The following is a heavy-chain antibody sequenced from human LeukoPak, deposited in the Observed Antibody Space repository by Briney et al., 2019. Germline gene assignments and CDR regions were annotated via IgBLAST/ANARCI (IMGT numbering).Heavy chain of an antibody. CDR2: ITSSSTTI. CDR1: GFTFTSHS. J-gene: IGHJ4*02. CDR3: AGVRGTALVNMYFDY. V-gene: IGHV3-48*02. D-gene: IGHD2-21*02. Sequence: PGGSLRLSCATSGFTFTSHSMNWVRQAPGQGLEWVSFITSSSTTIYYADSVKGRFTISRDNAKNSLYLQMNSLRDEDTAVYYCAGVRGTALVNMYFDYWSQGTLVTVSS.